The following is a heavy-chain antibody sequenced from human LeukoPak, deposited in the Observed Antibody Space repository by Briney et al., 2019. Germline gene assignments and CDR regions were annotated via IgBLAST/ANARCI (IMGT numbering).Heavy chain of an antibody. D-gene: IGHD3-16*01. CDR2: IYSGGST. V-gene: IGHV3-53*01. J-gene: IGHJ5*02. CDR3: AREGGVSGENWFDP. Sequence: PGGSLRLSCAASGFTLSRYYKSWVRHRPPKGLEWVSVIYSGGSTYYADSVKGRFTISRDNSKNSLYLQMNTLRVEDTAVYYCAREGGVSGENWFDPWGQGTLVTVSS. CDR1: GFTLSRYY.